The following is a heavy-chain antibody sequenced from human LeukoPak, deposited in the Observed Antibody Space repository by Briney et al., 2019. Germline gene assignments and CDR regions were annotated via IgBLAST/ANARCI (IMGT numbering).Heavy chain of an antibody. CDR1: GYSFTSYW. CDR2: IYPGGSDT. V-gene: IGHV5-51*01. J-gene: IGHJ5*02. Sequence: GESLKISCKGSGYSFTSYWIGWVRQMPGKGLEWMGIIYPGGSDTRYSPSFQGQVTISADKSISTAYLQWSSLKASDTAMYYCARTSYYYGSGSYYIGWFDPWGQGTLVTVSS. D-gene: IGHD3-10*01. CDR3: ARTSYYYGSGSYYIGWFDP.